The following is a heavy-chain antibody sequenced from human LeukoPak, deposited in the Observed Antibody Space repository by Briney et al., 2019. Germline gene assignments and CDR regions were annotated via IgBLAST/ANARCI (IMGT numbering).Heavy chain of an antibody. V-gene: IGHV3-9*03. CDR2: ISWNSGSI. Sequence: GGSLRLSCKASGLIFDDYAMHWVRQAPGKGLEWVSGISWNSGSIGYADSVKGRFTISRDNAKNSLYLQMNSLRAEDMALYYCAKDIGGIVGATSLFDYWGQGTLVTVSS. CDR3: AKDIGGIVGATSLFDY. CDR1: GLIFDDYA. D-gene: IGHD1-26*01. J-gene: IGHJ4*02.